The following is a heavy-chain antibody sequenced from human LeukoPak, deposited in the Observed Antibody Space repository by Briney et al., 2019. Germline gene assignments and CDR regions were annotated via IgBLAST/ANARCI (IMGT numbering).Heavy chain of an antibody. D-gene: IGHD6-19*01. CDR1: GFPFSSYV. Sequence: GGSLRLSCVVSGFPFSSYVMHWVRQAPGKGLEWVAIISYDGSNEYYGDSVKGRFTISRDNSKNTLYLQMNSLRAEDTAVYYCAKDHGSGWYFDYWGQGTLVTVSS. J-gene: IGHJ4*02. CDR2: ISYDGSNE. V-gene: IGHV3-30*04. CDR3: AKDHGSGWYFDY.